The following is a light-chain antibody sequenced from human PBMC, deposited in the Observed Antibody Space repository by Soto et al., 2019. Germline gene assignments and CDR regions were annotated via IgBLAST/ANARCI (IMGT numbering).Light chain of an antibody. CDR3: AAWDDSLSGLL. V-gene: IGLV1-44*01. CDR1: SSNIGRNT. Sequence: QSVLTQPPSASGTPGQRVTISCSGGSSNIGRNTVNWYQQLPGTAPKVLIYSNNQRPSGVPDRFSGSKSGTSASLAICGLQSEDEGDYYCAAWDDSLSGLLFGGGTKVTVL. CDR2: SNN. J-gene: IGLJ2*01.